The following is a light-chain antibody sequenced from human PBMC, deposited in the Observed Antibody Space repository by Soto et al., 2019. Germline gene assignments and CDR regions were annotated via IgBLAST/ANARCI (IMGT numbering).Light chain of an antibody. CDR3: CSDAGSGIYI. CDR1: SSDVGRYNF. CDR2: EVI. Sequence: QSVLTQPASVSGSPGQSITISCTGTSSDVGRYNFVSWYQQHPGKAPKLMIYEVIKRPSGVSNRFYGSKSGNTASLTISGLQAEDEADYYCCSDAGSGIYIFGTGTKVPS. V-gene: IGLV2-23*02. J-gene: IGLJ1*01.